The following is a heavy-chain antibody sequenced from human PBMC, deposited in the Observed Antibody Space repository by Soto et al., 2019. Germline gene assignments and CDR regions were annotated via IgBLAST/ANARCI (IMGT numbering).Heavy chain of an antibody. CDR1: GFTFCSYS. D-gene: IGHD3-9*01. V-gene: IGHV3-21*01. CDR3: ATHSVVLRYFDWENGMDV. Sequence: PGGSLRLSCAASGFTFCSYSMNWVRQAPGKGLEWVSSISSSSSYIYYADSVKGRFTISRDNAKNSLYLQMNSLRAEDTAVYYCATHSVVLRYFDWENGMDVWGQGTTVTVSS. J-gene: IGHJ6*02. CDR2: ISSSSSYI.